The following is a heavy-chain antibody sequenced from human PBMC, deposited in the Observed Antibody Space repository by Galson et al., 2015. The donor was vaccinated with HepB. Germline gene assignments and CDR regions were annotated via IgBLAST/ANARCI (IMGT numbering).Heavy chain of an antibody. CDR3: ATGAWSIAVAATGFQH. CDR1: GYTFSSYS. D-gene: IGHD6-19*01. J-gene: IGHJ1*01. CDR2: ISAYDGNT. V-gene: IGHV1-18*01. Sequence: VKVSCKASGYTFSSYSITWVRQAPGQGLEWMGWISAYDGNTKYAQNLQGRLTMTTDTSRTTAYMVLRSLRSDDTAVYYCATGAWSIAVAATGFQHWGQGTLVTVSS.